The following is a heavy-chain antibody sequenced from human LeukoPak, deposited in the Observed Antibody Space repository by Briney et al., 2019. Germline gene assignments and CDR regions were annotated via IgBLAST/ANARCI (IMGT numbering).Heavy chain of an antibody. J-gene: IGHJ4*02. Sequence: GESLKISCKGSGYSFTSYWIGWVRQMPGKCLEWMGIIYPGDSDTRYSPSFQGQVTISADNSISTAYLQWSSLKASDTAMYYCARHRRWLRGDFDYWGQGTLVTVSS. CDR1: GYSFTSYW. V-gene: IGHV5-51*01. CDR3: ARHRRWLRGDFDY. CDR2: IYPGDSDT. D-gene: IGHD5-24*01.